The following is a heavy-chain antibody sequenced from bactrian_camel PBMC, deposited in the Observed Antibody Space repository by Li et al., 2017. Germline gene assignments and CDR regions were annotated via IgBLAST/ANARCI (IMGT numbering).Heavy chain of an antibody. CDR2: IFRADGSV. J-gene: IGHJ4*01. Sequence: DVQLVESGGGSVQSGGSLRLSCATGGYTYRGGTGYYIAWFRQAPGKEREGVAAIFRADGSVYPDDFVRGRFTISKDNAKNTLYLQMNSLRPEDTALYYCTADGPSGCRFHNYWGRGTQVTVS. CDR3: TADGPSGCRFHNY. D-gene: IGHD5*01. V-gene: IGHV3S40*01. CDR1: GYTYRGGTGYY.